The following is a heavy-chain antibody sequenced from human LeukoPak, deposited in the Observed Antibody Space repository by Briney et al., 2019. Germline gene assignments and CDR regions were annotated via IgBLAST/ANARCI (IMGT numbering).Heavy chain of an antibody. CDR3: AKGLKYYYDSSPSPGMY. J-gene: IGHJ4*02. CDR1: GFTFSSYA. Sequence: PGGSLRLSCAASGFTFSSYAMSWVRQAPGKGLEWVSAISGSGGSTYYADSVKGRFTTSRDNSKNTLYLQMNSLRAEDTAVYYCAKGLKYYYDSSPSPGMYWGQGTLVTVSS. CDR2: ISGSGGST. V-gene: IGHV3-23*01. D-gene: IGHD3-22*01.